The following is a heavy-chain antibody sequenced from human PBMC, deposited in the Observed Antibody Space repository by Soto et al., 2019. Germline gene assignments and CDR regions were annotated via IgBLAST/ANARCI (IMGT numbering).Heavy chain of an antibody. J-gene: IGHJ6*02. Sequence: GGSLRLSCAASGFTFSSYGMHWVRQAPGKGLEWVAVIWYDGSNKYYADSVKGRFTISRDNSKNTLYLQMNSLRAEDTAVYYCARDHDYGDYYYYGMDVWGQGTTVTVSS. CDR2: IWYDGSNK. CDR1: GFTFSSYG. CDR3: ARDHDYGDYYYYGMDV. V-gene: IGHV3-33*01. D-gene: IGHD4-17*01.